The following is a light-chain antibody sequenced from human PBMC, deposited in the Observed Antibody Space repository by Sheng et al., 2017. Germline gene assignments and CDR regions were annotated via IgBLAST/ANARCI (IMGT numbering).Light chain of an antibody. CDR3: QQYSSLHAT. Sequence: IQMTQSPSSLSASVGDRVTLTCRAGQSVGSSLNWYQQTAGRIPRLLVYGASNLERGVPSRFTGSGSGTDFTLTISCLQPDDFATYYCQQYSSLHATFGGGTKVEIK. CDR2: GAS. V-gene: IGKV1-13*02. CDR1: QSVGSS. J-gene: IGKJ4*01.